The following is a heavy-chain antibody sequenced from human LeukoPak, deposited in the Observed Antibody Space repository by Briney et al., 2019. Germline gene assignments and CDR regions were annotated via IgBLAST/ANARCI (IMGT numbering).Heavy chain of an antibody. CDR3: ARGISLAYYDFWSGYYPPVHFDY. D-gene: IGHD3-3*01. Sequence: GESLKISCKGSGYSFTSYWIGWVRQMPGKGLELMGIIYPGDSNTRYSPSFQGQVTISADKSISTAHLQWSSLKASDTAMYYCARGISLAYYDFWSGYYPPVHFDYWGQGTLVTVSS. V-gene: IGHV5-51*01. J-gene: IGHJ4*02. CDR1: GYSFTSYW. CDR2: IYPGDSNT.